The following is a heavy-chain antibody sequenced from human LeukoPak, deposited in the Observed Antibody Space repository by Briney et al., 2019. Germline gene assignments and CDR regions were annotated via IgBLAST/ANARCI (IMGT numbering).Heavy chain of an antibody. V-gene: IGHV1-18*01. J-gene: IGHJ2*01. CDR3: ARDPSNSSGRYWYIDV. D-gene: IGHD3-22*01. Sequence: ASVKVSCKASGYTFTRHGFSWVRQAPGQGLEWMGWISGYNGDTIYAQKFQGRVTMTKDTATTTGYMELRSLTSDDTAVYYCARDPSNSSGRYWYIDVWGRGTLVTVSS. CDR2: ISGYNGDT. CDR1: GYTFTRHG.